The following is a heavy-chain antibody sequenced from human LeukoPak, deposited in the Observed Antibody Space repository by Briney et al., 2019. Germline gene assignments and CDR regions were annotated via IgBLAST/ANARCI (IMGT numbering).Heavy chain of an antibody. CDR1: GFIFGNFW. V-gene: IGHV3-7*05. CDR3: ARLTFGGFLYGMDV. J-gene: IGHJ6*02. CDR2: VKQDGSER. Sequence: PGGSLRLSCAASGFIFGNFWMTWVRQAPGKGLEWVANVKQDGSERYYVDSLKGRLTISRDNARNSLHLQMNSLRAEDTAVYYCARLTFGGFLYGMDVWGQGTTVTVSS. D-gene: IGHD3-16*01.